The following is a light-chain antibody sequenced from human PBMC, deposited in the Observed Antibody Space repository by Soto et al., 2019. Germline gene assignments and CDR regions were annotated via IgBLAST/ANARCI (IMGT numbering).Light chain of an antibody. CDR3: QQYGSQPNS. CDR2: DAS. CDR1: QSVTRTY. J-gene: IGKJ2*03. V-gene: IGKV3D-20*01. Sequence: EILLTQSPATLSLSPGERATLSCGASQSVTRTYLAWYQQKPGLAPRLLIYDASKRAAGIPDRFSGSGSGTDFTLTISRLEPEDFAVYYCQQYGSQPNSFGQGTRLEIK.